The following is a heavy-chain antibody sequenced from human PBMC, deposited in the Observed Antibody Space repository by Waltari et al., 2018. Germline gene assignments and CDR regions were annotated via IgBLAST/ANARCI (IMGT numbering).Heavy chain of an antibody. J-gene: IGHJ4*02. CDR2: SRREPYNYAT. CDR3: SGGEVTGTDF. Sequence: EVQVVESGGGLVQQGGSLKLSCATSGFSFSGSSIHWVRQTSGKGLEWVGRSRREPYNYATAYSAAVKGRFTISRDDSKNTAFLQMNSLMTEDTAVYYCSGGEVTGTDFWGQGTLVTVSS. V-gene: IGHV3-73*01. D-gene: IGHD6-19*01. CDR1: GFSFSGSS.